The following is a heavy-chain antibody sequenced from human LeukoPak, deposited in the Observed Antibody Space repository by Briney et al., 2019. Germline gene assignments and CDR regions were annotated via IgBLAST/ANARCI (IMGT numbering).Heavy chain of an antibody. Sequence: ASVKVSCKPSGYTFSLYGINWVRQAPGEGLEWMGWISGYNGHANYAQKFQGRVTLTTDASTNTAYMELRSLRSDDTAVYYCARAWLRRKYYYYMDVWGKGTTVTVSS. CDR2: ISGYNGHA. V-gene: IGHV1-18*01. CDR3: ARAWLRRKYYYYMDV. CDR1: GYTFSLYG. J-gene: IGHJ6*03. D-gene: IGHD5-12*01.